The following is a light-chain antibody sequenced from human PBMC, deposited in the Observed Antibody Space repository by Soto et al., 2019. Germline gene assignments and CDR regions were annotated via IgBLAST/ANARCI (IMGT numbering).Light chain of an antibody. CDR2: GAS. Sequence: EIVLTQSPATLSLSPGERATLSCRASQSVRRYLAWYQQKPGQGPRLLNYGASSRATGIPDRFSGSGSGTDFTRTISSLEPEDFAVYYCQQYGNSPITFGHGTRLDI. CDR1: QSVRRY. CDR3: QQYGNSPIT. V-gene: IGKV3-20*01. J-gene: IGKJ5*01.